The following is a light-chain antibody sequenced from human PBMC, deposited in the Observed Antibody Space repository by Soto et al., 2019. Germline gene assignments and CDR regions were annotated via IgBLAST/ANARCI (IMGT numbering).Light chain of an antibody. V-gene: IGKV3-20*01. CDR1: QSVSSSY. Sequence: PGERATLSCRASQSVSSSYLAWYQQKPGQAPRLLIYGASSRATGIPDRFSGSGSGTDFTLTISRLEPEDFAVYYCQQYGSSPPRLIFGGGTKVEIK. J-gene: IGKJ4*01. CDR3: QQYGSSPPRLI. CDR2: GAS.